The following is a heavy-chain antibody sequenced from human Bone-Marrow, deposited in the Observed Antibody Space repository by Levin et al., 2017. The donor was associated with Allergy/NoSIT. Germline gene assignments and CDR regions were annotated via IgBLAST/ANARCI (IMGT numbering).Heavy chain of an antibody. CDR2: ISYDGTEE. J-gene: IGHJ6*02. CDR3: AKVLGGVRGAKPYGMDV. CDR1: GFTFRNLA. V-gene: IGHV3-30*18. Sequence: GGSLRLSCAVSGFTFRNLAMHWVRQAPGKGLEWVAVISYDGTEEYYADSVKGRFTISRDNSKNTLYLQVNSLGAEDTAVYYCAKVLGGVRGAKPYGMDVWGQGTTVTVSS. D-gene: IGHD3-10*01.